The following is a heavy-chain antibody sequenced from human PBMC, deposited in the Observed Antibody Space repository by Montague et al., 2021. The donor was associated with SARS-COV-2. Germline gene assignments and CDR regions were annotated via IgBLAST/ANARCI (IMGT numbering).Heavy chain of an antibody. V-gene: IGHV3-48*03. CDR2: ISSSGSTI. CDR1: GFTFSSYE. J-gene: IGHJ4*02. CDR3: AGDVGSGSYYTPVDY. Sequence: SLRLSFSASGFTFSSYEMNWVRQAPGKGLEWVSYISSSGSTIYYADSVKGRFTISRDNAKNSLYLQMNSLRAEDTAVYYCAGDVGSGSYYTPVDYWGQGTLVTVSS. D-gene: IGHD3-10*01.